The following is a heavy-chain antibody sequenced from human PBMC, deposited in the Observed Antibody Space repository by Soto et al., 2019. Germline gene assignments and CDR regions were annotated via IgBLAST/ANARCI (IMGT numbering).Heavy chain of an antibody. CDR1: GYTFTNYD. CDR2: MNPNSGSS. Sequence: ASVKVSCKASGYTFTNYDINWVRQAPGQGLEWMGWMNPNSGSSGYAQKFQGRVSMTRDSSISTAYMELSSLRSEDTAVYYCARALYRFDFWSDSYRANWFDPWGQGTPVTAPQ. CDR3: ARALYRFDFWSDSYRANWFDP. V-gene: IGHV1-8*01. D-gene: IGHD3-3*01. J-gene: IGHJ5*02.